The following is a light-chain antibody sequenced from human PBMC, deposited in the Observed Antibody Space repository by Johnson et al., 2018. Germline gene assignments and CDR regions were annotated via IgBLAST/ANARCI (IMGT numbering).Light chain of an antibody. Sequence: QSVLTQPPSVSAAPGQKVTISCSGSSSNIGNNYVSWYQQLPGTAPKLLIYENNKRPSGIPDRFSGSKSGTSATLAITGLHTGDEADYYCGTWDSSLSAGNVFGTGTNVTVL. CDR1: SSNIGNNY. CDR3: GTWDSSLSAGNV. V-gene: IGLV1-51*02. J-gene: IGLJ1*01. CDR2: ENN.